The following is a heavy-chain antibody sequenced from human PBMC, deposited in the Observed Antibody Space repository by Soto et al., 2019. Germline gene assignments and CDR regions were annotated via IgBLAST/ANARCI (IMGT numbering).Heavy chain of an antibody. J-gene: IGHJ6*02. CDR1: GYTFTSYA. CDR2: INAGNGNT. V-gene: IGHV1-3*01. CDR3: ARDGAVAGISAFYYYGMDV. D-gene: IGHD6-19*01. Sequence: VSVKVSCKASGYTFTSYAMHWVRQAPGQRLEWMGWINAGNGNTKYSQKFQGRVTITRDTSASTAYMELSSLRSEDTAVYYCARDGAVAGISAFYYYGMDVWGQGTTVTVSS.